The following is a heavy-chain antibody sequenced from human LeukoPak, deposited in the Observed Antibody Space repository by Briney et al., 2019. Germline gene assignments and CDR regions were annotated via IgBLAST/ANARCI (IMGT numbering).Heavy chain of an antibody. D-gene: IGHD3-16*01. CDR2: IKSSNT. CDR1: GGSISSDRFY. CDR3: ARVPDWTYVPDY. J-gene: IGHJ4*02. Sequence: PSETLSLTCTVSGGSISSDRFYWTWVRQPAGKGLEWIGRIKSSNTNYNPSLKSRVNISVDTSTNQFSLKLSSLTAADTPVYYCARVPDWTYVPDYWGQGTLVTVSS. V-gene: IGHV4-61*02.